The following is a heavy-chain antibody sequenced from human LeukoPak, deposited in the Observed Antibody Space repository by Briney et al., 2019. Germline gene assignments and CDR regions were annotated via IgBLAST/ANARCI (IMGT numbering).Heavy chain of an antibody. CDR2: ISYDGSNK. D-gene: IGHD5-12*01. CDR3: AKDGGYSGY. J-gene: IGHJ4*02. V-gene: IGHV3-30*18. Sequence: GRSLRLSCAASGFTFSSYGMHWVRQAPGKGLEWVAVISYDGSNKYYADSVKGRFTISRDNSKNTLYLQMNSLRAEDTAVYYCAKDGGYSGYWGQGTLVTVSS. CDR1: GFTFSSYG.